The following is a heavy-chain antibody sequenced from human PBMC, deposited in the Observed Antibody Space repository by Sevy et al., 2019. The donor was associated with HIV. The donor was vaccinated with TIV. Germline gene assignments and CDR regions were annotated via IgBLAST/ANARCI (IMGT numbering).Heavy chain of an antibody. J-gene: IGHJ4*02. CDR2: INTNTGNP. D-gene: IGHD3-3*01. CDR1: GYTFTSYA. CDR3: ARDRGFLEWLSPNRYFDY. Sequence: ASVKVSCKASGYTFTSYAMNWVRQAPGQGLEWMGWINTNTGNPTYAQGFTGRFVFSLDTSVSTAYLQNSSLKAEDTAVYYCARDRGFLEWLSPNRYFDYWGQGTLVTVSS. V-gene: IGHV7-4-1*02.